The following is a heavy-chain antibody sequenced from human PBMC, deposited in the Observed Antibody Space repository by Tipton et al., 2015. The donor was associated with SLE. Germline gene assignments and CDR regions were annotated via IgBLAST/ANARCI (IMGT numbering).Heavy chain of an antibody. J-gene: IGHJ4*02. CDR2: IYYSGST. V-gene: IGHV4-31*03. Sequence: LRLSCTVSGGSISRGGYYWSWIRQHPGKGLEWIGYIYYSGSTYYNPSLKSRVTISVDTSKNQFSLKLSSVTAADTAVYYCARGNTIFGVSYWGQGTLVTVSS. CDR3: ARGNTIFGVSY. CDR1: GGSISRGGYY. D-gene: IGHD3-3*01.